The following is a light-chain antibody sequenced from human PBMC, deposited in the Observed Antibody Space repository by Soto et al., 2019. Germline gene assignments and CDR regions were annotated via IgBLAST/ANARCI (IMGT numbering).Light chain of an antibody. CDR2: GAS. J-gene: IGKJ1*01. CDR3: QQYNNWWT. V-gene: IGKV3-15*01. Sequence: EIVMTQSPATLSVSPGERATLSCRASQSVNSNLAWYQQKPGQAPRLLISGASTRATGIPARFSGSGSETEFTLTISSLQSEDFAVYYCQQYNNWWTFGRGTKVEMK. CDR1: QSVNSN.